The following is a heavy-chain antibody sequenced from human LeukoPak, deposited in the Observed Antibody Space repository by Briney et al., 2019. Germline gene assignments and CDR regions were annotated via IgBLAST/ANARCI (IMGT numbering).Heavy chain of an antibody. CDR3: ARGRTFRPIGWFDP. CDR1: GGSISSYY. J-gene: IGHJ5*02. Sequence: SETLSLTCTVSGGSISSYYWSWIRQPAGKGLEWIGRIYTSGSTNYNPSLKSRVTMSVDTSKNQFSLKLSSVTAADTAVYYCARGRTFRPIGWFDPWGQGTLVTVSS. D-gene: IGHD3-16*02. CDR2: IYTSGST. V-gene: IGHV4-4*07.